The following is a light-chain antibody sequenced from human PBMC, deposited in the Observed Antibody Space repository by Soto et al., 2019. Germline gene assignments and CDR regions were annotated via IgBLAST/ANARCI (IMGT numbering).Light chain of an antibody. Sequence: QSALTQPPSASGSPGQSVTISCTGTSSDVGGYNYVSWYQQRPGEAPKLMIYEVNKRPSGVPDRFSGSKSGNTASLTVSGLQADDEVDYYCSSYAGSDHRGVFGTGTKVTVL. CDR2: EVN. CDR3: SSYAGSDHRGV. CDR1: SSDVGGYNY. J-gene: IGLJ1*01. V-gene: IGLV2-8*01.